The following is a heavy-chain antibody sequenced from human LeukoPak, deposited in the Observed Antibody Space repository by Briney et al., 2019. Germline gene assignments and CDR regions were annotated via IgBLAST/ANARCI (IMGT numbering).Heavy chain of an antibody. Sequence: GGSLRLSCTASGFTFGDYAMSWFRQAPGKGLEWVGFIRSKAYGGTTEYAASVKGRFTISRDDSKSIASLQMNSLKTEDTAVHYCTRGYGFNYYYYYYMDVWGKGTTVTVSS. V-gene: IGHV3-49*03. D-gene: IGHD4-17*01. CDR2: IRSKAYGGTT. J-gene: IGHJ6*03. CDR1: GFTFGDYA. CDR3: TRGYGFNYYYYYYMDV.